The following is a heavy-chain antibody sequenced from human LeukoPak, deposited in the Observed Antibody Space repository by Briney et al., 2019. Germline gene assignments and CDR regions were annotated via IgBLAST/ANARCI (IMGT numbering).Heavy chain of an antibody. CDR1: GFTFSIYS. J-gene: IGHJ4*02. CDR2: ISSSSSYI. V-gene: IGHV3-21*01. CDR3: ARSPSVPVTAEYYDSSGFMDY. Sequence: GGSLRLSCAASGFTFSIYSMNWVRQAPGKGLEWVSSISSSSSYIYYADSVKGRFTISRDNAKNSLYLQMNSLRAGDTAVYYCARSPSVPVTAEYYDSSGFMDYWGQGTLVTVSS. D-gene: IGHD3-22*01.